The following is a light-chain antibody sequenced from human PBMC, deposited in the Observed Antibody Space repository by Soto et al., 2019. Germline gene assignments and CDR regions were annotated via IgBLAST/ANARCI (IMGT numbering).Light chain of an antibody. CDR3: QQSPPIT. Sequence: DIQMTQSPSSLSASVGDRVTITCQASQDISNYLNWYQQKPGKAPKLLIYDASNLETGVPSRFSGSGSGTDFTFTISSLQPEDIATYYCQQSPPITFGQGTRLEIK. CDR2: DAS. J-gene: IGKJ5*01. CDR1: QDISNY. V-gene: IGKV1-33*01.